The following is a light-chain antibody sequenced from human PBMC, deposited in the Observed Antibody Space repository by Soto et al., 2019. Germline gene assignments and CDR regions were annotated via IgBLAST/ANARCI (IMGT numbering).Light chain of an antibody. CDR2: KAS. V-gene: IGKV1-5*03. J-gene: IGKJ1*01. CDR1: QNIYTW. CDR3: QHYNSYSEA. Sequence: IQMTQSPSTLSASVGDRVTITCRASQNIYTWLAWYQQKPGKAPKLLIYKASTLKSGVPSRFSGSGSGTEFTLTISSLQPDDFATYYCQHYNSYSEAFGQGTKWIS.